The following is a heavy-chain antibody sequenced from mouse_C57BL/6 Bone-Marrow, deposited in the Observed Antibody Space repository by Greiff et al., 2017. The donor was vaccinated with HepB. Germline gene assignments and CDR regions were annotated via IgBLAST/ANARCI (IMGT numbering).Heavy chain of an antibody. V-gene: IGHV2-2*01. CDR1: GSSLTSYG. J-gene: IGHJ3*01. CDR3: ARSYYGRRGFAY. D-gene: IGHD1-1*01. CDR2: IWSGGST. Sequence: QVQLQQSGPGLVQPSQRLPITCTVSGSSLTSYGVHWVRQSPGKGLEWLGVIWSGGSTDYNAAFISRLSISKDNSKSQVFFKMNSLRADDTAIYYCARSYYGRRGFAYWGQGTLVTVSA.